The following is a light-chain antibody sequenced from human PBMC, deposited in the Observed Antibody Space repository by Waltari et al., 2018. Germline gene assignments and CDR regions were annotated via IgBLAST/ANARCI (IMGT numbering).Light chain of an antibody. CDR2: LGS. V-gene: IGKV2-28*01. CDR1: QSLLHSNGYNY. Sequence: DIVMTQSPLSLPVTPGEPASISCRPSQSLLHSNGYNYLDWYLQKPGQSPQLLIYLGSSRASGVPDRFSGSGSGTDFTLNLSRVQAEDVGVYYCMQALQTPWTFGQGTKVEIK. CDR3: MQALQTPWT. J-gene: IGKJ1*01.